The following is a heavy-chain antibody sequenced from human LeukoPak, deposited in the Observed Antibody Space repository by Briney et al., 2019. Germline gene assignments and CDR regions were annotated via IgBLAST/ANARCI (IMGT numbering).Heavy chain of an antibody. D-gene: IGHD3-9*01. Sequence: PGGSLRLSCAASGFTFSSYSMNWVRQAPGKGLEWVPSISSSSSYIYYADSVKGRFTISRDNAKNSLYLQMNSLRAEDTAVYYCATMYYDILTGYYGGDYFDYWGQGTLVTVSS. CDR2: ISSSSSYI. J-gene: IGHJ4*02. V-gene: IGHV3-21*01. CDR1: GFTFSSYS. CDR3: ATMYYDILTGYYGGDYFDY.